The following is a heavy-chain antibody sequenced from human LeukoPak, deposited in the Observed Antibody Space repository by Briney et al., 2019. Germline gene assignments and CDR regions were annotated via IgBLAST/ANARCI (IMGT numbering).Heavy chain of an antibody. CDR3: VRDLILTWTPGDDFDH. CDR2: INEGGSVI. CDR1: GFTFSGYW. Sequence: GGSLRLSCAASGFTFSGYWMLWVRQAPGKGREWVSRINEGGSVISYADSVKGRFTISRENAKNTVYLQMDRLRAEDTAVYYCVRDLILTWTPGDDFDHWGQGTLVTVSS. V-gene: IGHV3-74*01. D-gene: IGHD3-16*01. J-gene: IGHJ4*02.